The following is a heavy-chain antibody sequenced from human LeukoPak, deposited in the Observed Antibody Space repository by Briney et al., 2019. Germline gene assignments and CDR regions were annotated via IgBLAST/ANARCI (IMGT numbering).Heavy chain of an antibody. D-gene: IGHD1-26*01. CDR3: ARDQRGSYYNYYYGMDV. CDR1: GYTFTSYG. J-gene: IGHJ6*02. V-gene: IGHV1-18*01. CDR2: ISAYNGNT. Sequence: ASVKVSCKASGYTFTSYGISWVRQAPGQGLEWMGWISAYNGNTNYAQKLQGRVTMTTDTSTSTAYVELRSLRSDDTAVYYCARDQRGSYYNYYYGMDVWGQGTTVTVSS.